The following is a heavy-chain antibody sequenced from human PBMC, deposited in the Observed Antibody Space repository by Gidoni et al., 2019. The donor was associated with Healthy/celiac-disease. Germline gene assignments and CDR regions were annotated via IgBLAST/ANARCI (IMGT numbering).Heavy chain of an antibody. V-gene: IGHV3-21*01. Sequence: EVQLVESGGGLVKPGGSLRLSCAACGFTFSSYSMNWVREAPGKGLGWVSSISSRSSYIYYADSGKGRFTISRDNAKNSLYLQMNSLRSEDTAVYYCARGPNYGMDVWGQGTTVTVSS. CDR2: ISSRSSYI. CDR3: ARGPNYGMDV. J-gene: IGHJ6*02. CDR1: GFTFSSYS.